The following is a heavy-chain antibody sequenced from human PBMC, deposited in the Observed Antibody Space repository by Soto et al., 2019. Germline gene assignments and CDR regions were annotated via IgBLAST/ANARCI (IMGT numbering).Heavy chain of an antibody. Sequence: ESGGGEVQPGRSLRLSCAASGFTFSDYAMHWVRQAPGKGLEWVAIIWYDGSNKLYADSVKGRFTISRDNSKNTLFLQMNSLRAEDTAVYYCARDLADYWGQGTLVTVSS. V-gene: IGHV3-33*01. CDR1: GFTFSDYA. J-gene: IGHJ4*02. CDR2: IWYDGSNK. CDR3: ARDLADY.